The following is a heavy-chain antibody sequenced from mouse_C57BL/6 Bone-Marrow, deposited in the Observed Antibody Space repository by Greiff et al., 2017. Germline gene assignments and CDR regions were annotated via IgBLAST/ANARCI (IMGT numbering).Heavy chain of an antibody. V-gene: IGHV1-55*01. D-gene: IGHD2-2*01. CDR2: IYPGSGST. Sequence: QVQLQQPGAELVKPGASVKMSCKASGYTFTSYWITWVKQRPGQGLEWIGDIYPGSGSTNYNEKFKSKATLTVATSSSTAYMQLSSLTSEDSAVYYCARGWLPFDYWGQGTTRTVSS. CDR3: ARGWLPFDY. CDR1: GYTFTSYW. J-gene: IGHJ2*01.